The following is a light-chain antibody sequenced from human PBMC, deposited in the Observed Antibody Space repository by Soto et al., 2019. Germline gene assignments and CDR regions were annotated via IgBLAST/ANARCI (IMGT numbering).Light chain of an antibody. CDR3: QQYESYSPLT. CDR1: QSISSW. CDR2: DAS. J-gene: IGKJ1*01. Sequence: DLKMTQSPSTLSVSLGDRVAITCRSSQSISSWLAWYQQKPGKAPKILIYDASTLESGVPSRFSGSGSGTEFTLTISNLQPDDFANYYCQQYESYSPLTFGQGTTVDIK. V-gene: IGKV1-5*01.